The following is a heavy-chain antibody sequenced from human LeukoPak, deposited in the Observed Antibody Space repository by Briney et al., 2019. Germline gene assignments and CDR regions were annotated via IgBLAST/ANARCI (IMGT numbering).Heavy chain of an antibody. CDR3: AKDQGYSSSWPDY. J-gene: IGHJ4*02. CDR2: ISGGSRTI. Sequence: GGSLRLSCAASGFTFSDYYMTWIRQAPGKGLEWVSSISGGSRTINYADSVKGRFTTSRDNSKNTLYLQMNSLRAEDTAVYYCAKDQGYSSSWPDYWGQGTLVTVSS. V-gene: IGHV3-11*01. CDR1: GFTFSDYY. D-gene: IGHD6-13*01.